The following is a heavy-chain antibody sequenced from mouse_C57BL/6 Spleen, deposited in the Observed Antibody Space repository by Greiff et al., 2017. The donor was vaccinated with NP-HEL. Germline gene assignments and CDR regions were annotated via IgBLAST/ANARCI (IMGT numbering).Heavy chain of an antibody. V-gene: IGHV1-22*01. CDR3: ARWGLLREWAMDY. CDR1: GYTFTDYN. Sequence: VQLQQSGPELVKPGASVKMSCKASGYTFTDYNMHWVKQSHGKSLEWIGYNNPNNGGTSYNQKFKGKATLTVNKSSSKAYMELRSLTAEDSAVYYCARWGLLREWAMDYWGQGTSVTVSS. CDR2: NNPNNGGT. D-gene: IGHD1-1*01. J-gene: IGHJ4*01.